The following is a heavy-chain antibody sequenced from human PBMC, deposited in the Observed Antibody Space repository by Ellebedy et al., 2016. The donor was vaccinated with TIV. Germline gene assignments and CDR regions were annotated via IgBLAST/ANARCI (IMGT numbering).Heavy chain of an antibody. CDR2: ISAYNGNT. D-gene: IGHD2-8*01. CDR1: GYTFTSYG. V-gene: IGHV1-18*01. CDR3: ARGVYAMGNFDY. J-gene: IGHJ4*02. Sequence: AASVTVSCKASGYTFTSYGISRVRQAPGQGLDWMGWISAYNGNTNYAQKFQGSVTITRDTSASTAYMELSSLRSEDTAVYYCARGVYAMGNFDYWGQGTLVTVSS.